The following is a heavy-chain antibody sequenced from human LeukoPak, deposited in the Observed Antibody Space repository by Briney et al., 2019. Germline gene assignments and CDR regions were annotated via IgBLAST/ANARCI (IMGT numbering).Heavy chain of an antibody. CDR3: ARSGQQWLPRRGDY. CDR2: IKQDGSEK. V-gene: IGHV3-7*01. Sequence: GGSLRLSCAAAGCTFSSNWMSWVRQAPGKGLEWVANIKQDGSEKYYVDSVKGRFTISRANAKNSLYLQMNSLRAEDTAVYYCARSGQQWLPRRGDYWGQGTLVTVS. CDR1: GCTFSSNW. D-gene: IGHD6-19*01. J-gene: IGHJ4*02.